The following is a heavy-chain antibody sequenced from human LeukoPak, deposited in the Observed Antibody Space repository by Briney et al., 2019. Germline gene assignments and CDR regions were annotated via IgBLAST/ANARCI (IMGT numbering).Heavy chain of an antibody. V-gene: IGHV4-31*03. CDR2: IYYSGST. CDR1: GGPISSGGYY. CDR3: ARTPWVAARGQFDY. D-gene: IGHD6-6*01. J-gene: IGHJ4*02. Sequence: SQTLSLTCTVSGGPISSGGYYWSWIRQHPGKGLEWIGYIYYSGSTYYNPSLKSRVTISVDTSKNQFSLKLSSVTAADTAVYYCARTPWVAARGQFDYWGQGTLVTVSS.